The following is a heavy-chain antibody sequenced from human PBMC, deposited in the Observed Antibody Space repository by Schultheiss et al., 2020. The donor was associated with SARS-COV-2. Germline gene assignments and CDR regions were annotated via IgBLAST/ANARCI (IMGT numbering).Heavy chain of an antibody. D-gene: IGHD5-18*01. Sequence: GGSLRLSCAASGFTFSSYAMSWVRQAPGKGLEWVSAISGSGGSTYYADSVKGRFTISRDNSKNTLYLQMNSLKTEDTAVYYCTTWIQLWLRSYFDYWGQGTLVTVSS. CDR1: GFTFSSYA. CDR2: ISGSGGST. J-gene: IGHJ4*02. CDR3: TTWIQLWLRSYFDY. V-gene: IGHV3-23*01.